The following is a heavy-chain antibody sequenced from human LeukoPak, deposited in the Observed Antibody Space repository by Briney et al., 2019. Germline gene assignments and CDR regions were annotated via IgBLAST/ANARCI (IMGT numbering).Heavy chain of an antibody. V-gene: IGHV4-61*01. Sequence: PSETLSLTCTVSGYSISSGYYWSWIRQPPGKGLVWIAYIYYSGSTNYNPSLKSRVTISVDTSKNQFSLKLSSVTAADTAVYYCARVYYSNSYDYWYFDLWGRGTLVTVSS. D-gene: IGHD6-13*01. J-gene: IGHJ2*01. CDR3: ARVYYSNSYDYWYFDL. CDR1: GYSISSGYY. CDR2: IYYSGST.